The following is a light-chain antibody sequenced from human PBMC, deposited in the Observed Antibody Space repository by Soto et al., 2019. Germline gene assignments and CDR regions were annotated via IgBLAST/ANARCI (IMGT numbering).Light chain of an antibody. CDR3: QQYTSYPRA. CDR2: DAS. V-gene: IGKV1-5*01. J-gene: IGKJ1*01. CDR1: QSISHF. Sequence: DIQMTQSPSTLSASVGDRVTITCRASQSISHFLAWYQQKPGKVPKLLIYDASNLGSGVPSRFSGSGSGTDFTLTISGLQPDDFTTYYCQQYTSYPRAFGQGTKVDLK.